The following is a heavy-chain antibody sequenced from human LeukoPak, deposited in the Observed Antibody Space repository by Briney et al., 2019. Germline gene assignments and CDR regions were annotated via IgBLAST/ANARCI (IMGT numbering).Heavy chain of an antibody. Sequence: SETLSLTCGVSVGSINSGNWWSCVRQSPGKGLWWIGVIHHNGTRNYNPCVKSRVPISADTFKNHFSLIETSLTAADTAVYYCAAAPILRGEGGEHYKYGMDVWGQGTTVIVSS. CDR1: VGSINSGNW. CDR3: AAAPILRGEGGEHYKYGMDV. J-gene: IGHJ6*02. D-gene: IGHD2-2*02. V-gene: IGHV4/OR15-8*01. CDR2: IHHNGTR.